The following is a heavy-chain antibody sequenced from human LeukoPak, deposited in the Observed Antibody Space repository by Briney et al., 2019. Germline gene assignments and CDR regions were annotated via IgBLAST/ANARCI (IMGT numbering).Heavy chain of an antibody. Sequence: GGSLRLSCAASGFTFSTYWMHWVRQAPGKGLVWVSRINSDGSSTSYADSVRGRFTISRDYAKNTLYLQMNSLRAEDTAVYYCAKDRGSSWYGAYFDYWGQGTLVTVSS. CDR2: INSDGSST. J-gene: IGHJ4*02. CDR1: GFTFSTYW. D-gene: IGHD6-13*01. V-gene: IGHV3-74*01. CDR3: AKDRGSSWYGAYFDY.